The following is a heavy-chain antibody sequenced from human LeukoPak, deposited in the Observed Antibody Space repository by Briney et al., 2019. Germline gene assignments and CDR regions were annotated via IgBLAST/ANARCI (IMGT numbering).Heavy chain of an antibody. Sequence: SETLSLTCTVSGGSISSYSWSWIQQPPGKGLEWIGYIYYSGSTNYNPSLKSRVTISVDTSKNQFSLKLSSVTAADTAVYYCARGASGGIAAAGTLDCWGQGTLVTVSS. V-gene: IGHV4-59*01. CDR2: IYYSGST. CDR1: GGSISSYS. J-gene: IGHJ4*02. CDR3: ARGASGGIAAAGTLDC. D-gene: IGHD6-13*01.